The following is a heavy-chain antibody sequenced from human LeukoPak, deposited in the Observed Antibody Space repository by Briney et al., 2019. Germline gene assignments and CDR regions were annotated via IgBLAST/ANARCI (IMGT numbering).Heavy chain of an antibody. CDR1: AFVFSNYN. D-gene: IGHD4-17*01. V-gene: IGHV3-48*01. CDR2: ISHSSSAM. CDR3: ARGTVTQDWYFDL. Sequence: GGSLRLSCAASAFVFSNYNMNWVRQAPGKGLEWISYISHSSSAMYYADSVKGRFTISRDNAKNSLFLQMSSLRAEDTALYYCARGTVTQDWYFDLWGRGTLVTVSS. J-gene: IGHJ2*01.